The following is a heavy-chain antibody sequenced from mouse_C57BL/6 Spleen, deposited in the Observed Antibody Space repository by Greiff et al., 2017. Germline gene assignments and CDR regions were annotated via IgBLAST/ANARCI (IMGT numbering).Heavy chain of an antibody. V-gene: IGHV1-64*01. CDR1: GYTFTSYW. CDR2: IHPNSGST. CDR3: ARQKSSSYFDV. Sequence: VQLQQPGAELVKPGASVKLSCKASGYTFTSYWMHWVKQRPGQGLEWIGMIHPNSGSTNYNEKFKSKATLTVDKSSSTAYMQLSSLTSEDSAVYYCARQKSSSYFDVWGTGTTVTVSS. D-gene: IGHD1-1*01. J-gene: IGHJ1*03.